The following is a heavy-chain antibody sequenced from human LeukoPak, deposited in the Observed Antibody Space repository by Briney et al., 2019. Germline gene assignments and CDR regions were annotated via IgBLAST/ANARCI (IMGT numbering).Heavy chain of an antibody. CDR2: IRQDGSEK. CDR1: TYW. J-gene: IGHJ4*02. V-gene: IGHV3-7*01. CDR3: XXXXXXXXXXXXXDY. Sequence: TYWMSWVRQPPGXGLXWVANIRQDGSEKFYVDSVKGRFTISRDIAKXSVFLQMKSLRAEDTAVYYXXXXXXXXXXXXXXDYWGQXTXVTVSS.